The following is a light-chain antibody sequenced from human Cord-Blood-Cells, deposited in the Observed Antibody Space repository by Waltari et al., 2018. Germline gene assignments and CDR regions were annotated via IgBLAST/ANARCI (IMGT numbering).Light chain of an antibody. V-gene: IGKV3-15*01. Sequence: EIVMTQFPATLSVSPGERATLSCRASQSVSSNLAWYQQKPGQAPRHLIYGASTRASGIPSRVSGSGSETEFTLTISILQSEDFAFYYCQQYNNCPPTFDPGTKVDIK. CDR1: QSVSSN. CDR2: GAS. J-gene: IGKJ3*01. CDR3: QQYNNCPPT.